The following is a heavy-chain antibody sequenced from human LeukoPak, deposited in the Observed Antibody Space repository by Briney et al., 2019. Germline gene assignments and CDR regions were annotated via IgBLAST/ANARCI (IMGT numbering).Heavy chain of an antibody. CDR1: GFTFSSYA. J-gene: IGHJ4*02. CDR3: AEDLSYGSGSYYNGY. V-gene: IGHV3-23*01. Sequence: GGSLRLSCAASGFTFSSYAMSWVRQAPGKGLEWVSAISGSGGSTYYADSVKGRFTISRDNSKNTLYLQMTSLRAEDTAVYYCAEDLSYGSGSYYNGYWGQGTLVTVSS. D-gene: IGHD3-10*01. CDR2: ISGSGGST.